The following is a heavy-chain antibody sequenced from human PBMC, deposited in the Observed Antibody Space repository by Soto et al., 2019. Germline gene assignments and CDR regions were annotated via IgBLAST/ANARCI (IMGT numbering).Heavy chain of an antibody. D-gene: IGHD4-17*01. J-gene: IGHJ5*02. V-gene: IGHV1-69*02. CDR1: GGTFSTHT. Sequence: QVQLVQSGAEVKKPGSSVKVSCKASGGTFSTHTISWVRQAPGQGLEWMGRIIPVLGIANYAQRFQGRVTMTADTSTSTAYMELSSLRSEDTAVYYCARGRGGDDYGDYVLQAPNWFDPWGQGTLVTVSS. CDR3: ARGRGGDDYGDYVLQAPNWFDP. CDR2: IIPVLGIA.